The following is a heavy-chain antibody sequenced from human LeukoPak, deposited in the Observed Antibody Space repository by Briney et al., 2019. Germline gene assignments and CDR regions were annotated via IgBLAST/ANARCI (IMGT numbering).Heavy chain of an antibody. J-gene: IGHJ6*03. CDR3: ARAIRGSKIASRYYFYYMDI. V-gene: IGHV3-20*04. Sequence: PGGSLRLSCAASGFTFDDYGMSWVRQAPGKGLEWVSGINWNGGSTGYADSVKGRFTISRDNAKNSLYLQMNSLRAEDTALYYCARAIRGSKIASRYYFYYMDIWGKGTTVTVSS. CDR1: GFTFDDYG. CDR2: INWNGGST. D-gene: IGHD3-10*01.